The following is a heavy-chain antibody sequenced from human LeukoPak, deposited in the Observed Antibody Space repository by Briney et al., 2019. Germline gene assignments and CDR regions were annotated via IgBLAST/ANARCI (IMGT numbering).Heavy chain of an antibody. V-gene: IGHV4-39*01. Sequence: SETLSLTCTVSGDSTSSDRYYGGWVRQPPGKGLEWIGNIYYSGSTYYNPSLKSRVTMSVDTSKNQFSLKLSSVTAADTAVYYCARGLTYYYDSSNWFDPWGQGTLVTVSS. J-gene: IGHJ5*02. CDR3: ARGLTYYYDSSNWFDP. CDR1: GDSTSSDRYY. D-gene: IGHD3-22*01. CDR2: IYYSGST.